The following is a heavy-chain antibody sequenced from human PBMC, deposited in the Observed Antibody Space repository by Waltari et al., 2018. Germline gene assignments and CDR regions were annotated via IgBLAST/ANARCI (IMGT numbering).Heavy chain of an antibody. Sequence: QVQLQQWGAGLLKPSETLSLTCAVYGGSFSGYYWSWIRQPPGKGLEWIGEINHSGSTNYNRSLKSRVTISVDTSKNQFSLKLSSVTAADTAVYYCARGVKYDFWSGYYRGPYYYYYMDVWGKGTTVTISS. D-gene: IGHD3-3*01. V-gene: IGHV4-34*01. CDR1: GGSFSGYY. CDR3: ARGVKYDFWSGYYRGPYYYYYMDV. J-gene: IGHJ6*03. CDR2: INHSGST.